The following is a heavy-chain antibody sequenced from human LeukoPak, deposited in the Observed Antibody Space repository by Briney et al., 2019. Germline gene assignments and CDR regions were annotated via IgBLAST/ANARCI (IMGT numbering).Heavy chain of an antibody. Sequence: GEPLKISCKVSVSSFTSYWIGWVRQMPGKGLEWTGIIYPGDSDTRYSPSFQGQVTISADKSLSTAYLQWSSLKASDTAMYYCARHAHWDGIRFNDYWGQGTLVTVSS. V-gene: IGHV5-51*01. J-gene: IGHJ4*02. CDR2: IYPGDSDT. CDR3: ARHAHWDGIRFNDY. CDR1: VSSFTSYW. D-gene: IGHD3-16*01.